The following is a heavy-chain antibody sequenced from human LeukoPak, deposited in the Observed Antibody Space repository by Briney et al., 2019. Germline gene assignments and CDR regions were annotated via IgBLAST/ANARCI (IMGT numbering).Heavy chain of an antibody. CDR2: IYYSGST. Sequence: SETLSLTCTVSRGSISSGGYYWSWIRQHPGKGLEWIGYIYYSGSTYYNPSLKSRVTISVDTSKNQFSLKLSSVTAADTAVYYCARRTGTTHDWFDPWGQGTLVTVSS. CDR1: RGSISSGGYY. D-gene: IGHD1-7*01. J-gene: IGHJ5*02. V-gene: IGHV4-31*03. CDR3: ARRTGTTHDWFDP.